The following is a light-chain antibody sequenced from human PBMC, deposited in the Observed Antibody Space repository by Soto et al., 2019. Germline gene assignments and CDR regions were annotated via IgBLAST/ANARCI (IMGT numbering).Light chain of an antibody. CDR3: AAWDDSLNAWV. CDR2: SNN. Sequence: QSVLTQPPSASGTPGQRVTISCSGSSSNIGSNTVNWYQQLPGTAPKLLIYSNNQRPSGVPDRFSGSKSDTSASLAISGLQSEDEADYYCAAWDDSLNAWVFGGGTKVTVL. CDR1: SSNIGSNT. V-gene: IGLV1-44*01. J-gene: IGLJ3*02.